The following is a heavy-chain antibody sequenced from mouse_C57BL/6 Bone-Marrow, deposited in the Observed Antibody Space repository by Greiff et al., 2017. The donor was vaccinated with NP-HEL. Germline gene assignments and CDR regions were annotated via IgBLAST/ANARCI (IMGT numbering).Heavy chain of an antibody. CDR2: INPNYGTT. CDR3: ATFYYGSSYLYAMDY. Sequence: VQLKQSGPELVKPGASVKISCKASGYSFTDYNMNWVKQSNGKSLEWIGVINPNYGTTSYNQKFKGKATLTVDQSSSTAYMQLNSLTSEDSAVYYCATFYYGSSYLYAMDYWGQGTSVTVSS. V-gene: IGHV1-39*01. J-gene: IGHJ4*01. D-gene: IGHD1-1*01. CDR1: GYSFTDYN.